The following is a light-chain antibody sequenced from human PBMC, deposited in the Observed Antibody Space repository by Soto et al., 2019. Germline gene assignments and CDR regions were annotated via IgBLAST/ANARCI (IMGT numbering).Light chain of an antibody. Sequence: IQMTQSPSSVSASVGDRVTITCRASQGISSCLAWYRQKPGKAPKLLIHAASTLQSGVPSRFSGSRSGTDFTLTISCLQSEDFATYYCQQYYSYPLTFGGGTK. CDR3: QQYYSYPLT. CDR2: AAS. CDR1: QGISSC. V-gene: IGKV1-8*01. J-gene: IGKJ4*01.